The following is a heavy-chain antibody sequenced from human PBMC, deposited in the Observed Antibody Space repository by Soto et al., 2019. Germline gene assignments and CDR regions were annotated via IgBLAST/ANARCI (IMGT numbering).Heavy chain of an antibody. V-gene: IGHV3-33*01. CDR2: IWYDGSNK. J-gene: IGHJ6*02. CDR1: GFTFSSYG. Sequence: QVQLVESGGGVVQPGRSLRLSCAASGFTFSSYGMHWVRQAPGKGLEWVAVIWYDGSNKYYADSVKGRFTISRDNSKNTLYLQMNSLRAEDTAVYYCARDLEEITMVRGVIIDQDYYYGMDVWGQGTTVTVSS. D-gene: IGHD3-10*01. CDR3: ARDLEEITMVRGVIIDQDYYYGMDV.